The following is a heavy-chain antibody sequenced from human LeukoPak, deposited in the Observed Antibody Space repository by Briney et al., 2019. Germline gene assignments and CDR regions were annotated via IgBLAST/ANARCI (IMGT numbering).Heavy chain of an antibody. D-gene: IGHD3-22*01. V-gene: IGHV1-2*02. J-gene: IGHJ4*02. Sequence: ASVKVSCKTSGYTFTGYYIHWIRQAPGQGLEYMGWINPDSGATNYVEKFQGRVSMTRDTSISTAYMQLSRLRSDDTAVYYCTREPHYSGGSAYYSWGQGTLVTVSS. CDR2: INPDSGAT. CDR3: TREPHYSGGSAYYS. CDR1: GYTFTGYY.